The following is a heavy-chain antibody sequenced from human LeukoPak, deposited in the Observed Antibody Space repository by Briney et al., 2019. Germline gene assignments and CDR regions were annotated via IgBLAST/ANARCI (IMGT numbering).Heavy chain of an antibody. D-gene: IGHD1-26*01. CDR3: ARQLGNYYRAFDF. CDR1: GYTFTNYY. CDR2: INPASAGA. J-gene: IGHJ4*02. V-gene: IGHV1-2*02. Sequence: ASVKVSCKPSGYTFTNYYIHWVRQAPGQGPEWVGWINPASAGAAFAPKFQGRVSMTWDSSITTAFMDLTSLRSNDTAIYYCARQLGNYYRAFDFWGQGTLVTVSS.